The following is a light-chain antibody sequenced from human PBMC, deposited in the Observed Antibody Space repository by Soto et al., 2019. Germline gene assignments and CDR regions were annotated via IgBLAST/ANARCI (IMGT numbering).Light chain of an antibody. J-gene: IGLJ1*01. CDR3: CSYARGSTYV. CDR2: EGS. Sequence: QSVLTQPDSVSGSPGQSITISCTGTSSDVGCYNLVSWYQQHPGKVPQLMIYEGSKRPSGVSNRFSGSKSGNTASLTISGLQAEDEADYYCCSYARGSTYVFGTGTKLTVL. CDR1: SSDVGCYNL. V-gene: IGLV2-23*01.